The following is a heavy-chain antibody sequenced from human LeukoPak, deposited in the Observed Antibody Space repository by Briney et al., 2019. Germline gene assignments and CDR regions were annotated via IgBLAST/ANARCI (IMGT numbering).Heavy chain of an antibody. CDR1: GRHISSYY. V-gene: IGHV4-59*01. CDR3: GRTLEWSPKVPWDV. J-gene: IGHJ6*04. CDR2: IYYSGST. D-gene: IGHD3-3*01. Sequence: PSETLPHTCTVSGRHISSYYWSWIRQPPGKGLEWIGYIYYSGSTNYNPSLKSRVTISVDTSKNQFSLKLSSVTAAGTAVYYCGRTLEWSPKVPWDVWGKGTTVSVSS.